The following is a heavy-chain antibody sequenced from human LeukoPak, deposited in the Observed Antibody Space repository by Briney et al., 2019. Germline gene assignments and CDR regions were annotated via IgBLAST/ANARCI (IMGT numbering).Heavy chain of an antibody. CDR2: INHSGST. D-gene: IGHD2-2*01. V-gene: IGHV4-34*01. CDR1: GGSFSGYY. J-gene: IGHJ3*02. CDR3: ARLRCSSTSRYAGNDAFDI. Sequence: SETMSLTCAVYGGSFSGYYWSWVRQPPGKGLEWIGEINHSGSTNYNPSLKSRVTISVDTSKNQFSLKLSSVTAADTAVYYCARLRCSSTSRYAGNDAFDIWGQGTMVTVSS.